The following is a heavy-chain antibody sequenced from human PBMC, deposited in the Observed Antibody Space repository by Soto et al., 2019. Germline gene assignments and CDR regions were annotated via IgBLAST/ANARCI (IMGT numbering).Heavy chain of an antibody. CDR3: ARDKGPLDY. CDR1: GGPFISYA. Sequence: SVKVSCKASGGPFISYAVIWVRQAPGQGLEWMGGIIPIFGTANYAQKFQGRVTITADESTSTAYMELSSLRSEDTAVYYCARDKGPLDYWGQGTLVTVSS. CDR2: IIPIFGTA. J-gene: IGHJ4*02. V-gene: IGHV1-69*01.